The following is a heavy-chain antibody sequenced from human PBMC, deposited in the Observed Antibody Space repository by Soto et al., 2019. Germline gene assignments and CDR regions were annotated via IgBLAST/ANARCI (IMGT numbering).Heavy chain of an antibody. Sequence: SVKVSCKASGGTFSSYAISWVRQAPGQGLEWMGGIIPIFGTANYAQKFQGRVTITADESTSTAYMELSSLRSEDTAVYYCARSLDKTIAVAGTDRYNWFDPWGQGTLVTVSS. CDR2: IIPIFGTA. D-gene: IGHD6-19*01. V-gene: IGHV1-69*13. CDR1: GGTFSSYA. J-gene: IGHJ5*02. CDR3: ARSLDKTIAVAGTDRYNWFDP.